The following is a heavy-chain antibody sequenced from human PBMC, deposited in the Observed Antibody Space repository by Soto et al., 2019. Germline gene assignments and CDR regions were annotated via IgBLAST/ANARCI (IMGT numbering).Heavy chain of an antibody. CDR1: GFTFSNYW. CDR2: IKQDGSEK. Sequence: VQLVESGGGLVQPGGSLRLSCEGSGFTFSNYWMNWVRQAPGKGLEWVANIKQDGSEKNYVDSVKGRFTISRDNAKNSLYLQMNSRRGEDTAVYYCVVTTSTFGIWGQGAMVTVSS. CDR3: VVTTSTFGI. J-gene: IGHJ3*02. D-gene: IGHD2-21*02. V-gene: IGHV3-7*05.